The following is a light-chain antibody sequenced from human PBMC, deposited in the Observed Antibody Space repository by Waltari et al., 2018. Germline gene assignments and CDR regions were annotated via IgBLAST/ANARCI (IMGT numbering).Light chain of an antibody. J-gene: IGLJ3*02. V-gene: IGLV2-14*03. CDR2: DFS. CDR1: SSDVGSYYY. Sequence: QSALTPPASVSGSPGQSISISCTGTSSDVGSYYYVPWYQPHPGKAPGLIIFDFSSRPSGVSSRFSGSKSGNTASLTISGLQGEDEAKYYCASYISYSTLELFGGGTSLTVL. CDR3: ASYISYSTLEL.